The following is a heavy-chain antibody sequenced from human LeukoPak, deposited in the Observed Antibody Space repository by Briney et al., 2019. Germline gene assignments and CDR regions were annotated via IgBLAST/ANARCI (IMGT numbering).Heavy chain of an antibody. CDR2: ISGSGGST. Sequence: GGTLRLSCAASGFTFSSYGMSWVRQAPGKGLEWVSAISGSGGSTYYADSVKGRFTISRDNSKNTLYLQMNSLRAEDTAVYYCAKDSYYYDSSGFPQYFDYWGQGTLVTVSS. D-gene: IGHD3-22*01. CDR3: AKDSYYYDSSGFPQYFDY. J-gene: IGHJ4*02. V-gene: IGHV3-23*01. CDR1: GFTFSSYG.